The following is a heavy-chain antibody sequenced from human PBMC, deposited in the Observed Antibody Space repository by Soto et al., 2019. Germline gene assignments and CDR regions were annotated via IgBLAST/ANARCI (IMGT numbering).Heavy chain of an antibody. D-gene: IGHD4-17*01. CDR1: GGTFSSYT. J-gene: IGHJ4*02. CDR3: ATPLGLRRTLFGY. CDR2: IIPILGIA. Sequence: GSSVKVSCKASGGTFSSYTISWVRQAPGQGLEWMGRIIPILGIANYAQKFQGRVTITADKSTSTAYMELSSLRSEDTAVYYCATPLGLRRTLFGYWGQGTLVTVSS. V-gene: IGHV1-69*02.